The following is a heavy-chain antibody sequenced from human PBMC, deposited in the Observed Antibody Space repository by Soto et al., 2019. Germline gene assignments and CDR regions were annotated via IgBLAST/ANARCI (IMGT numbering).Heavy chain of an antibody. D-gene: IGHD6-13*01. Sequence: SETLSLTCTVSGGSVSSGSYYWSWIRQPPGKGLEWIGYIYYSGSTNYNPSLKSRVTISVDTSKNQFSLKLSSVTAADTAVYYCARERDLRGEQLGFDYWGQGTLVTVSS. CDR1: GGSVSSGSYY. J-gene: IGHJ4*02. CDR2: IYYSGST. V-gene: IGHV4-61*01. CDR3: ARERDLRGEQLGFDY.